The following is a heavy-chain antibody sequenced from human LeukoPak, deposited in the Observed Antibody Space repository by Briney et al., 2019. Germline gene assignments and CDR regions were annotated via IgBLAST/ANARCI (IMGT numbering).Heavy chain of an antibody. CDR1: GYTLTELS. CDR2: FDPEDGET. Sequence: GASVKVSCKVSGYTLTELSMHWVRQAPGKGLEWMGGFDPEDGETIYAQKFQGRVTMTTDTSTSTAYMELRSLRSDDTAVYYCARGKGYSSSEAPRFFDYWGQGTLVTVSS. CDR3: ARGKGYSSSEAPRFFDY. D-gene: IGHD6-13*01. V-gene: IGHV1-24*01. J-gene: IGHJ4*02.